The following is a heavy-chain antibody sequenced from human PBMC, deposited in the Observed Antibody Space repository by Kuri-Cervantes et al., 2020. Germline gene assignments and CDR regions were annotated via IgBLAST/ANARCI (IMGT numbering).Heavy chain of an antibody. J-gene: IGHJ4*02. CDR3: AIGVDSSSWYAYFGY. V-gene: IGHV4-59*12. Sequence: SETLSLTCTVSGGSISSYYWSRIRQPPGKGLEWIGYIYYSGSTNYNPSLKSRVTISVDTSKNQFSLKLSSVTAADTAVYYCAIGVDSSSWYAYFGYWGQGALVTVSS. D-gene: IGHD6-13*01. CDR2: IYYSGST. CDR1: GGSISSYY.